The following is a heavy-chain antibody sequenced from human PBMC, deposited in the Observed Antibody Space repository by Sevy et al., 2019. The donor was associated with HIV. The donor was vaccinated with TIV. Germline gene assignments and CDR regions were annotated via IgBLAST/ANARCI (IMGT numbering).Heavy chain of an antibody. CDR3: AGERLFEWLFSFDY. CDR1: GFTFSSYA. V-gene: IGHV3-33*01. CDR2: IWYDGTNE. D-gene: IGHD3-3*01. Sequence: GGSLRLSCAASGFTFSSYAIHWVRQAPGKGLEWVAVIWYDGTNEYYADSVKGRFTSSRDNSKNTQYLQMNSLGAEGKAVYYWAGERLFEWLFSFDYWGQGTLVTVSS. J-gene: IGHJ4*02.